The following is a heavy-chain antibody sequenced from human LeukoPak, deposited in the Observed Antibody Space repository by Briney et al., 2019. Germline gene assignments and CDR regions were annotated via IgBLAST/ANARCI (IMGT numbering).Heavy chain of an antibody. CDR3: AREEAXRDGYIYYFDY. V-gene: IGHV3-21*01. CDR2: ISSSSSYI. CDR1: GFTFSSYS. J-gene: IGHJ4*02. Sequence: GGSLRLSCAASGFTFSSYSMNWVRQAPGKGLEWVSSISSSSSYIYYADSVKGRFTISRDNAKNSLYLQMNSLRAVDTAVYCCAREEAXRDGYIYYFDYWGQGTLVXVXX. D-gene: IGHD5-24*01.